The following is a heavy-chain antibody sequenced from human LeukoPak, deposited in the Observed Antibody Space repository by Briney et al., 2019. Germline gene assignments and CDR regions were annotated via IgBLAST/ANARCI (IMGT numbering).Heavy chain of an antibody. Sequence: GGSLRLSCAASGFTFSNYSMNWVRQTPGKGLEWVSSISTSSTHIYYADSVKGRFTITGDNAKNSLFLQMNSLRAEDTAVYYCATISLTYSDYDLGFFDSWGQGALVTVSS. CDR3: ATISLTYSDYDLGFFDS. CDR2: ISTSSTHI. V-gene: IGHV3-21*01. D-gene: IGHD5-12*01. J-gene: IGHJ4*02. CDR1: GFTFSNYS.